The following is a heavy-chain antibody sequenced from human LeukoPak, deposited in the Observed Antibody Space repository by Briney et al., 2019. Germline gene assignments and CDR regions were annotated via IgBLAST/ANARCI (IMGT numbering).Heavy chain of an antibody. CDR3: ANEAVGQLVSYMDV. CDR2: ISGDGGST. J-gene: IGHJ6*03. Sequence: GGSLRLSCAASGFTFDDYAMHWVRQAPGKGLEWVSLISGDGGSTYYADSVEGRFTISRDNSKNSLYLQMNSLRTEDTALYYCANEAVGQLVSYMDVWGKGTTVTVSS. V-gene: IGHV3-43*02. D-gene: IGHD6-13*01. CDR1: GFTFDDYA.